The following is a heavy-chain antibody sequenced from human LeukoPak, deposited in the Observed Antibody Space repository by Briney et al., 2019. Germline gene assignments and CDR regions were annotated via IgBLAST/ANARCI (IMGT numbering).Heavy chain of an antibody. V-gene: IGHV3-9*01. CDR1: GFTFDDYA. D-gene: IGHD6-19*01. CDR2: ISWNSGSI. Sequence: GRSLRLSCAASGFTFDDYAMHWVRQAPGKGLEWVSGISWNSGSIGYADSVRGRFTISRDNAKNSLYLQMNSLRAEDTALYYCAKDRGSSGWYYFDYWGQGTLVTVSS. J-gene: IGHJ4*02. CDR3: AKDRGSSGWYYFDY.